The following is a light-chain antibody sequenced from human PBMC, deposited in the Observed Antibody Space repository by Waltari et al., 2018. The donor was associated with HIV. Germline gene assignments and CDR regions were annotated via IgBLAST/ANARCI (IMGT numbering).Light chain of an antibody. CDR1: SSNIGAGYD. J-gene: IGLJ2*01. CDR2: GNV. Sequence: QSVLTQPPSVSGAPGQRVTISCTGSSSNIGAGYDVHWYQQVPGTAPKLLIFGNVKRPSGVPDRFSGSESATSAALAIPVLQAEDEADYYCQSYDSSLTVVIFGGGTKLTVL. V-gene: IGLV1-40*01. CDR3: QSYDSSLTVVI.